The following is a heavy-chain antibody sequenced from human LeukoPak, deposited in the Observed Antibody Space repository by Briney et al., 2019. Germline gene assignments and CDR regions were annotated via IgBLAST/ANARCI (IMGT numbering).Heavy chain of an antibody. Sequence: GGSLRLSCAASGYTFSNYAMSWVRQAPGKGLEWVSTINDRGIATYYADSVKGRFTISRDNSKNTLSLRVSSLRAEDTAIYYCAKEARAGANSFDYWGEGTLVTVSS. V-gene: IGHV3-23*01. CDR1: GYTFSNYA. D-gene: IGHD1-26*01. CDR2: INDRGIAT. J-gene: IGHJ4*02. CDR3: AKEARAGANSFDY.